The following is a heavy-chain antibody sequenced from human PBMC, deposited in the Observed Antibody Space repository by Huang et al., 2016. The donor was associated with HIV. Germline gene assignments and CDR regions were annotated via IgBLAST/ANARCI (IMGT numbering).Heavy chain of an antibody. V-gene: IGHV1-18*04. D-gene: IGHD3-22*01. CDR1: GYTFSNYG. Sequence: QVQLVQSGPEVKKPGASVKVSCKASGYTFSNYGITWVRQAPGQGLEWMGWISVNNGKTNYAQKFQGRVTMTTDPATSTANMDLRSLRSDDTALYYCARGFYYDSSGSYQYYFDYWGQGALVTVSS. J-gene: IGHJ4*02. CDR3: ARGFYYDSSGSYQYYFDY. CDR2: ISVNNGKT.